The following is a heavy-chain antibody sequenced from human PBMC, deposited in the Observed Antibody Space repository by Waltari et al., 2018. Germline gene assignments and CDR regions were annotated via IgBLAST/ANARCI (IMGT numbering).Heavy chain of an antibody. CDR1: GSPITSGYY. CDR2: VYYSGST. Sequence: QVQLQESGPGLVKPSETLFLTCTVSGSPITSGYYWGWIRQPPGKALEWLANVYYSGSTSYNPALKSRLTISIDTSRNHFSLKLRSVTAADTAVYYCANDGECTGGRCYSLGRFDPWGQGTLVTVSS. J-gene: IGHJ5*02. CDR3: ANDGECTGGRCYSLGRFDP. V-gene: IGHV4-38-2*02. D-gene: IGHD2-15*01.